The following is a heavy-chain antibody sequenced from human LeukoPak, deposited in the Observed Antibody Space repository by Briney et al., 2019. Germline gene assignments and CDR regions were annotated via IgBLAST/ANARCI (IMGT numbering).Heavy chain of an antibody. CDR1: GGSISSYY. D-gene: IGHD6-13*01. Sequence: SETLSLTCTVSGGSISSYYRSWIRQPPGKGLEWIGYIYYSGSTNYNPSLKSRVTISVDTSKNQFSLKLSSVTAADTAVYYCARTTEAHSWRTRYYDYYMDVWGKGTTVTVSS. J-gene: IGHJ6*03. CDR2: IYYSGST. CDR3: ARTTEAHSWRTRYYDYYMDV. V-gene: IGHV4-59*01.